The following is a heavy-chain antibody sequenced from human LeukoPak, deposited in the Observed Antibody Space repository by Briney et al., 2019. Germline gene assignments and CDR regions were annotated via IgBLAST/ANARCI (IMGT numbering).Heavy chain of an antibody. CDR3: ARDVATFGVVIPGPFDI. CDR1: GGTFSSYA. CDR2: IIPIFGTA. J-gene: IGHJ3*02. Sequence: SVKDSCKASGGTFSSYAISWVRQAPGQGLEWMGGIIPIFGTANYAQKFQGRVTITTDESTSTAYMELSSLRSEDTAVYYCARDVATFGVVIPGPFDIWGQGKMVTVSS. D-gene: IGHD3-3*01. V-gene: IGHV1-69*05.